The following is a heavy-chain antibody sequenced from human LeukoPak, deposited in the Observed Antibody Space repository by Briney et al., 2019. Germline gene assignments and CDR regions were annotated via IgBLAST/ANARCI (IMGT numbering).Heavy chain of an antibody. CDR3: ARGYCSSTSCFGPNFDY. V-gene: IGHV1-3*01. CDR1: GYTFTTYA. CDR2: INAGNGNT. D-gene: IGHD2-2*01. Sequence: ASVKVSCKASGYTFTTYAMHWVRQAPGQRLEWMGWINAGNGNTKYSQKFQGRVTITRDTSASTAYMELSSLRSEDTAVYYCARGYCSSTSCFGPNFDYWGQGTLVTVSS. J-gene: IGHJ4*02.